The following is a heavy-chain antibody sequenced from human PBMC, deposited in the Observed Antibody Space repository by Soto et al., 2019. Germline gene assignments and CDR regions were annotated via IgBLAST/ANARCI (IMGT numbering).Heavy chain of an antibody. CDR2: INHSGST. D-gene: IGHD3-3*01. J-gene: IGHJ6*02. Sequence: TSETLSLTCAVYGGSFSGYYWSWIRQPPGKGLEWIGEINHSGSTNYNPSLKSRVTISVDTSKNQFSLKLSSVTAADTAVYYCARGRRLDFWSGYSFYYYYGMDVWGQGTTVTVSS. CDR3: ARGRRLDFWSGYSFYYYYGMDV. CDR1: GGSFSGYY. V-gene: IGHV4-34*01.